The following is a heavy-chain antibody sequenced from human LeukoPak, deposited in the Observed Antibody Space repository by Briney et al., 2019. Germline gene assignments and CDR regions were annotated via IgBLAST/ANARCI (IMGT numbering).Heavy chain of an antibody. Sequence: KPSETLSLTCAVYGGSFSGYYWSWIRQPPGKGLEWIGEINHSGSTNYNPSLKSRVTISVDTSKNQFSLKLSSATAADTAVYYCASDWSLGYWGQGTLVTVSS. CDR1: GGSFSGYY. V-gene: IGHV4-34*01. D-gene: IGHD3-9*01. CDR3: ASDWSLGY. CDR2: INHSGST. J-gene: IGHJ4*02.